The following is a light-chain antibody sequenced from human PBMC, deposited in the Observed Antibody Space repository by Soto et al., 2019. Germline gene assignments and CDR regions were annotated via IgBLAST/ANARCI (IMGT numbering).Light chain of an antibody. J-gene: IGKJ2*01. CDR3: CQYGSSPPMYT. Sequence: EIVLTQSPGTLSLSPGERATLSCRASQSVSSSYLAWYQQKPGQAPRLLIYGASSRATGIPDRFSGGGSGTDFTLTISSLEPEDVAVYYCCQYGSSPPMYTFGQGTKLEIK. CDR1: QSVSSSY. V-gene: IGKV3-20*01. CDR2: GAS.